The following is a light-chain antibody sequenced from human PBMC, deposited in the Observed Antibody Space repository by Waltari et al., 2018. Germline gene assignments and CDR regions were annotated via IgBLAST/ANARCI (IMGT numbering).Light chain of an antibody. CDR3: QVWDSSSDHPGVV. Sequence: SYVLTPPPSVSVAPGQTARITCGGNNIGSKSVHWYQQKPGQAPVLVGYDDSDRPSGIPVRFPGSNSGNTATLTISRVEAGDEADYYCQVWDSSSDHPGVVFGGGTKLTVL. J-gene: IGLJ2*01. CDR1: NIGSKS. V-gene: IGLV3-21*02. CDR2: DDS.